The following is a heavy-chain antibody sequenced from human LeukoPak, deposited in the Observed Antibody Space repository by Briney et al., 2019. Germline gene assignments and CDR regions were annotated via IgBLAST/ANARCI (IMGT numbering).Heavy chain of an antibody. V-gene: IGHV4-34*01. D-gene: IGHD3-3*01. Sequence: SETLSLTCAVYGGSFSGYYWSWLRQPPGKGLEWIGEINHSGSTNYNPSLKSRVTISVDTSKNQFSLKLSSVTAADTAVYYCARFFWSGYPAAFDIWGQGTMVTVSS. CDR3: ARFFWSGYPAAFDI. CDR1: GGSFSGYY. CDR2: INHSGST. J-gene: IGHJ3*02.